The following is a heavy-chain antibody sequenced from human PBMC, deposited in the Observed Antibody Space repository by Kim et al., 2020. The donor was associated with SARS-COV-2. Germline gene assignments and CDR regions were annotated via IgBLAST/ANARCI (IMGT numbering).Heavy chain of an antibody. J-gene: IGHJ4*02. CDR1: GGSFSGYY. CDR3: ARIRAVAGKPVDY. D-gene: IGHD6-19*01. CDR2: INHSGST. V-gene: IGHV4-34*01. Sequence: SETLSLTCAVYGGSFSGYYWSWIRQPPGKGLEWIGEINHSGSTNYNPSLKSRVTISVDTSKNQFSLKLSSVTAADTAVYYCARIRAVAGKPVDYWGQGTLVTVSS.